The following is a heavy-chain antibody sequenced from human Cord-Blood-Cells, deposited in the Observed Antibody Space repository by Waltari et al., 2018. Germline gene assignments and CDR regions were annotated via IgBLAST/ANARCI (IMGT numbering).Heavy chain of an antibody. CDR1: GGTFSSYA. CDR3: ARTHDYSNYWFDP. CDR2: IIPILGTG. V-gene: IGHV1-69*12. D-gene: IGHD4-4*01. J-gene: IGHJ5*02. Sequence: QVQLVQSGAEVKKPGSSVKVSCKASGGTFSSYAISWVRQAPGQGLEWMGGIIPILGTGNYEQKSQCRVTITADESTSTAYMELSSLRSEDTAVYYCARTHDYSNYWFDPWGQGTLVTVSS.